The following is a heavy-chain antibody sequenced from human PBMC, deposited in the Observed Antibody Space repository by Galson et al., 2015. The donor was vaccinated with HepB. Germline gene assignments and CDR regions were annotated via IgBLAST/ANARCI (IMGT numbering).Heavy chain of an antibody. J-gene: IGHJ6*02. Sequence: SLRLSCAASGFTFSSYSMNWVRQAPGKGLEWVSSISSSSSYIYYADSVKGRFTISRDNAKNSLYLQMNSLRAEDTAVYYCARGADLLLWFGELPGNYYYYGMDVWGQGTTVTVSS. CDR1: GFTFSSYS. D-gene: IGHD3-10*01. V-gene: IGHV3-21*01. CDR2: ISSSSSYI. CDR3: ARGADLLLWFGELPGNYYYYGMDV.